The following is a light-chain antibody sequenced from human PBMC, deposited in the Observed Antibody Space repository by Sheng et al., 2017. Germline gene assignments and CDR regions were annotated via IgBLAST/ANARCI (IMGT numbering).Light chain of an antibody. CDR1: RSLLHSNGYNY. Sequence: DIVMTQSPLSLPVTPGEPASISCRSSRSLLHSNGYNYLDWYLQKPGQSPQLLIYLGSTRASGVPDRFSGSGSGTDFTLEISRVEADDVGVYYCLSQNTFGQGTKLEIK. CDR2: LGS. J-gene: IGKJ2*01. CDR3: LSQNT. V-gene: IGKV2-28*01.